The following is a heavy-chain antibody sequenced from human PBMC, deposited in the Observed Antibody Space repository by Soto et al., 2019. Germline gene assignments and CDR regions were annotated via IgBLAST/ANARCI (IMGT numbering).Heavy chain of an antibody. V-gene: IGHV3-30-3*01. CDR2: ISYDGSNK. CDR3: ARVTLIPIAVADFDAFDI. Sequence: QVQLVESGGGVVQPGRSLRLSCAASGFTFSSYAMHWVRQAPGKGLEWVAVISYDGSNKYYADSVKVRFTISRDNSKNTLYLQSNSLRAEDTAVYYCARVTLIPIAVADFDAFDICGQGRMVTVSS. CDR1: GFTFSSYA. D-gene: IGHD6-19*01. J-gene: IGHJ3*02.